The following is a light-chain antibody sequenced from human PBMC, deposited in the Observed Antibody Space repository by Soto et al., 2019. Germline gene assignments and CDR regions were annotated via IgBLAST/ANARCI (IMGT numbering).Light chain of an antibody. J-gene: IGKJ1*01. V-gene: IGKV3-11*01. Sequence: EIALAQSPCTLSLSPWERATLSFMASQSVSNNYLAWYQQKPGQAPRLLIYDVSNRATGIPARFSGSGSGTDFTLTISSLEPEDFAVYYCQQRSNWPRTFGQGTKVDIK. CDR1: QSVSNNY. CDR2: DVS. CDR3: QQRSNWPRT.